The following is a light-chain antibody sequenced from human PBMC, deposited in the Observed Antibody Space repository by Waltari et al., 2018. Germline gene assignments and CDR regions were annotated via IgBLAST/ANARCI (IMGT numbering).Light chain of an antibody. V-gene: IGKV4-1*01. Sequence: IVMSQSPDSLAVSLGERASINCQSSQSVLYSSNNRNYLAWYQQKPGQPPKRLIYWASTRESGVPDRFSGSGSGTDFTLTISSLQAEDVAVYYCQQYYTTPHFGQGTRLEIK. CDR1: QSVLYSSNNRNY. CDR2: WAS. J-gene: IGKJ5*01. CDR3: QQYYTTPH.